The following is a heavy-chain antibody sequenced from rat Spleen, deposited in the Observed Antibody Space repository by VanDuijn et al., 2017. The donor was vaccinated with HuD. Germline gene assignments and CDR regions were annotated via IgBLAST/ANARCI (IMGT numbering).Heavy chain of an antibody. CDR3: AKRGWYYFDY. CDR2: ITSGGSNT. J-gene: IGHJ2*01. Sequence: EVQLVESGGGLVQPGRSLKLSCGASGFTFSSFVMAWVRQAPKKGLELVASITSGGSNTYYPDSVKGRFTISRDNAKSTLYLEMDSLRSEDTATYYCAKRGWYYFDYWGQGVMVTVSS. CDR1: GFTFSSFV. V-gene: IGHV5-25*01.